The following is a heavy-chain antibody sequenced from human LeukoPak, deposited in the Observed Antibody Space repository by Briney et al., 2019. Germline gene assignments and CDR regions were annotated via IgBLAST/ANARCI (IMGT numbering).Heavy chain of an antibody. CDR1: GGSFSGYY. V-gene: IGHV4-34*01. Sequence: SETLSLTCAVYGGSFSGYYWSWIRQPPGKGLEWIGEINHSGSTNYNPSLKSRVTISVDTSKNQFSLKLSSVTAADTAVYYCARLKRYYDYVWGSYRTSFDYWGQGTLVTVSS. J-gene: IGHJ4*02. CDR2: INHSGST. CDR3: ARLKRYYDYVWGSYRTSFDY. D-gene: IGHD3-16*02.